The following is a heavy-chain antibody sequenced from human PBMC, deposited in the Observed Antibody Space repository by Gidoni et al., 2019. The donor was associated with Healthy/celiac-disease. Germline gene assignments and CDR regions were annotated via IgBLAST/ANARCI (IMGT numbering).Heavy chain of an antibody. CDR2: INHSGST. Sequence: QVQLQQWGAGLLKPSETLSLTCAVYGGSFSGYYWSWIRQPPGKGLEWIGEINHSGSTNYNPSLKSRVTRSVDTSKNQFSLKLSSVTAADTAVYYGARLPRLLWFGEKNWFDPWGQGTLVTVSS. D-gene: IGHD3-10*01. CDR1: GGSFSGYY. J-gene: IGHJ5*02. CDR3: ARLPRLLWFGEKNWFDP. V-gene: IGHV4-34*01.